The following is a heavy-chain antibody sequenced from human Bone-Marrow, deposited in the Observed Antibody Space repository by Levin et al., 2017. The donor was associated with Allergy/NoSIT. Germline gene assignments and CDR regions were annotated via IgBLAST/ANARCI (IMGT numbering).Heavy chain of an antibody. V-gene: IGHV3-11*05. CDR1: GFTFSDYY. Sequence: PGGSLRLSCAASGFTFSDYYMSWIRQAPGKGLEWVSYISSSSSYTNYADSVKGRFTISRDNAKNSLYLQMNSLRAEDTAVYYCARDCSGGSCYSQEGGGIDYWGQGTLVTVSS. J-gene: IGHJ4*02. CDR2: ISSSSSYT. CDR3: ARDCSGGSCYSQEGGGIDY. D-gene: IGHD2-15*01.